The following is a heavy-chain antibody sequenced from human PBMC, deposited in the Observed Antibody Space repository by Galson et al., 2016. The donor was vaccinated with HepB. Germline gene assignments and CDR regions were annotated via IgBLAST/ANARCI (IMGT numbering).Heavy chain of an antibody. CDR1: GFTFGDYP. CDR2: IRSKAYGGTT. J-gene: IGHJ4*02. D-gene: IGHD5-12*01. Sequence: SLRLSCASSGFTFGDYPMTWVRQAPGKGLEWVGFIRSKAYGGTTEYAASVKGRFTISRDNSKNIAYLQMDSLKIEDTAVYYCTRDYELDYWGPGTLVTVSS. V-gene: IGHV3-49*04. CDR3: TRDYELDY.